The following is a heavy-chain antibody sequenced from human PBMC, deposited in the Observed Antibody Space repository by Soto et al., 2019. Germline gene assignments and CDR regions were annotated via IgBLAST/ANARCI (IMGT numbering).Heavy chain of an antibody. CDR3: ARGASGSTYLYGMDV. CDR2: IYHSGST. J-gene: IGHJ6*02. Sequence: QVQLQESGPGLVKPSGTLSLTCAVSGASISSSNWWSWVRQPPGKGLEWIGEIYHSGSTNYNPSLKSRVTILVDKSKNQLSLHLRSVTAADTAVYYCARGASGSTYLYGMDVWGQGTTVSVSS. V-gene: IGHV4-4*02. D-gene: IGHD3-10*01. CDR1: GASISSSNW.